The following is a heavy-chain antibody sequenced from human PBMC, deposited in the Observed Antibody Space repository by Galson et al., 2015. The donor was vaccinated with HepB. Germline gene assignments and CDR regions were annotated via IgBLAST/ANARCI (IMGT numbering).Heavy chain of an antibody. CDR2: ISSSSSYI. CDR3: AKSSGEGSSSYDFDY. D-gene: IGHD6-6*01. Sequence: SLRLSCAASGFTFSSYSMNWVRQAPGKGLEWVSSISSSSSYIYYADSVKGRFTISRDNAKNSLYLQMNSLRAEDTAVYYCAKSSGEGSSSYDFDYWGQGTLVTVSS. CDR1: GFTFSSYS. V-gene: IGHV3-21*01. J-gene: IGHJ4*02.